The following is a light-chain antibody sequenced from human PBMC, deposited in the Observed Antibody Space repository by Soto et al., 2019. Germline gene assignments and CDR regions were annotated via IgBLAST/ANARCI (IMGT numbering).Light chain of an antibody. V-gene: IGKV1-17*01. CDR1: QGIGYD. CDR3: QKYNSYPLT. J-gene: IGKJ4*01. Sequence: DIRVTQSPSSLSAAVGVRVTITCRASQGIGYDLGWYQQKLGKAPKRLIYAASRLQSGVPSRFSGSESGTEFTLIISSLQHEDFATYYCQKYNSYPLTFGGGTKVEVQ. CDR2: AAS.